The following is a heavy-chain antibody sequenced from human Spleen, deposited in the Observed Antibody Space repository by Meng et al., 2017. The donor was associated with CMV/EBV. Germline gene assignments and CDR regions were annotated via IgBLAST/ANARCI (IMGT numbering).Heavy chain of an antibody. V-gene: IGHV3-23*03. CDR2: IYTGATST. CDR1: GFSFGFSA. CDR3: AKVDANTVGAFDV. D-gene: IGHD2-2*02. J-gene: IGHJ3*01. Sequence: AASGFSFGFSAMTWVRQAPGKGLQWVSVIYTGATSTYYADSVKGRFTISRDDSKSTLYLQMNSLRAEDTAVYYCAKVDANTVGAFDVWGQGTMVTVSS.